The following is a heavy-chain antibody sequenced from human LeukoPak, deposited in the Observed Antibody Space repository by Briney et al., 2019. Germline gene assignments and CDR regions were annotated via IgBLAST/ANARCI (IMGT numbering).Heavy chain of an antibody. D-gene: IGHD6-13*01. CDR3: VRDLSIAAAGTSDYYYYGMDV. Sequence: SETLSLTCTVSGDSISSSSYYWSWIRQPAGKGLEWIGRIYTSGSTNYNPSLKSRVTMSVDTSKNQFSLKLSSVTAADTAVYYCVRDLSIAAAGTSDYYYYGMDVWGQGTTVTVSS. J-gene: IGHJ6*02. CDR2: IYTSGST. CDR1: GDSISSSSYY. V-gene: IGHV4-61*02.